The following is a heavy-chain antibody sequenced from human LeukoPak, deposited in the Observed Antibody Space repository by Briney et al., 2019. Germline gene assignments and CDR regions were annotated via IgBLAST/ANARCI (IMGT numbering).Heavy chain of an antibody. J-gene: IGHJ4*02. CDR1: GFTFSSYA. CDR2: IYYSGST. D-gene: IGHD3-22*01. CDR3: ARQPPDSSGYLYFDY. Sequence: GSLRLSCAASGFTFSSYAMSWIRQPPGKGLEGIGYIYYSGSTNYNPSLKSRVTISVDTSKNQFSLKLSSVTAADTAVYYCARQPPDSSGYLYFDYWGQGTLVTVSS. V-gene: IGHV4-59*08.